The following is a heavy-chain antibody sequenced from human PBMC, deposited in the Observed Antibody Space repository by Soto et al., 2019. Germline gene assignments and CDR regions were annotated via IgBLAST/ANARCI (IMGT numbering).Heavy chain of an antibody. J-gene: IGHJ6*02. V-gene: IGHV1-18*01. CDR1: GYTFSNFG. Sequence: QVQLVQSGAEVKKPGASVKVSCKASGYTFSNFGISWVRQAPGQGLEWMGWISGYNGNTDDRQKLRGRVNMTIDTSTSTAYMDLRSLRSDDTAVYYCARAEAYSSSWYALDVWGQGTTVTVSS. CDR3: ARAEAYSSSWYALDV. CDR2: ISGYNGNT. D-gene: IGHD6-13*01.